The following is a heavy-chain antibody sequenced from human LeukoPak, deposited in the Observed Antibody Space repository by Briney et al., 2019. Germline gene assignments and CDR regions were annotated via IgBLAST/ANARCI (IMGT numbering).Heavy chain of an antibody. CDR1: GFTFSSYW. Sequence: GGSLRLSCAASGFTFSSYWMSWVRQAPGKGLEWVANIKQDGSEKYYVDSVKGRFTISRDNAKNPLYLQMNSLRAEDTAVYYCARDSSYCSSTSCYEDYGMDVWGQGTTVTVSS. CDR2: IKQDGSEK. V-gene: IGHV3-7*01. D-gene: IGHD2-2*01. J-gene: IGHJ6*02. CDR3: ARDSSYCSSTSCYEDYGMDV.